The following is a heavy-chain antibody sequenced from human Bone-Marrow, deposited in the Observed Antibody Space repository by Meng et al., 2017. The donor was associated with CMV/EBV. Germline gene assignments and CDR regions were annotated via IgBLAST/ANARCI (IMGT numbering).Heavy chain of an antibody. V-gene: IGHV4-39*01. CDR3: ARGLTRAAFDL. J-gene: IGHJ3*01. CDR2: VFSSGGT. Sequence: SETLSLTCTASGASISSQSYHWGWIRQPPGKGPEWIGNVFSSGGTYYNTSLKSRVTVSADMSKNEFSLKLTSVTAADTGVYYCARGLTRAAFDLWGQGAMVTVSS. D-gene: IGHD7-27*01. CDR1: GASISSQSYH.